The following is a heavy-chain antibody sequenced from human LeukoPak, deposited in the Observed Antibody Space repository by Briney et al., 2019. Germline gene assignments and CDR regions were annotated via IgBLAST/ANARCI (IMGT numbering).Heavy chain of an antibody. J-gene: IGHJ3*02. CDR2: IKQDGSEK. CDR1: GFTFSSYW. D-gene: IGHD3-22*01. V-gene: IGHV3-7*03. Sequence: GGSLRLSCAASGFTFSSYWMSWVRQAPGKGLEWVANIKQDGSEKYYVDSVKGRFTISRDDAKNSLYLQMNSLRAEDTAVYYCARVWYQYYYDSSGHAFDIWGQGTMVTVSS. CDR3: ARVWYQYYYDSSGHAFDI.